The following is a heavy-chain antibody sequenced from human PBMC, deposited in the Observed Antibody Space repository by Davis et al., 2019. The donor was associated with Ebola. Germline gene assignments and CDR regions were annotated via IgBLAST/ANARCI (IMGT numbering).Heavy chain of an antibody. J-gene: IGHJ6*02. CDR2: IFSGGST. D-gene: IGHD2-15*01. CDR1: GFTVSSNY. CDR3: AKADCSGGSCYGMDV. V-gene: IGHV3-53*01. Sequence: GESLKISCAASGFTVSSNYMSWVRQAPGKGLEWVSVIFSGGSTYYADSVKGRFTISRDNSENTLYLQMNSLRAEDTAVYYCAKADCSGGSCYGMDVWGQGTTVTVSS.